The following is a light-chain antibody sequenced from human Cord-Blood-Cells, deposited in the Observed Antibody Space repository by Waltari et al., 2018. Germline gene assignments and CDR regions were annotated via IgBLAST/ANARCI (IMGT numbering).Light chain of an antibody. CDR1: SVPSSYS. J-gene: IGLJ3*02. V-gene: IGLV4-69*01. CDR2: LNSDGRH. CDR3: QTWGTGIRV. Sequence: QLVLTQSPSASASLGASVTLTCTLSSVPSSYSIAWPQQQPEKGPRYLMKLNSDGRHSKGDGIPDRFSGSSSGAERYLTISSLQSEDEADYYCQTWGTGIRVFGGGTKLTVL.